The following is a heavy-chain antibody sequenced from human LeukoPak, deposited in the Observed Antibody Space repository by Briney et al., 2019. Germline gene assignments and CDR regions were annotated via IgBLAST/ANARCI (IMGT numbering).Heavy chain of an antibody. CDR2: VNGRVDST. Sequence: TGGPQRLPCAASGFAFSTQAMSWLRQAPGKRLEWVSFVNGRVDSTYYAKSVKGRLTISRDNSENTLYLQMNRLRVEDSAVYYCAKYKLEGPGWAYFFDSWGQGTLVAVSS. D-gene: IGHD6-19*01. V-gene: IGHV3-23*01. J-gene: IGHJ4*02. CDR3: AKYKLEGPGWAYFFDS. CDR1: GFAFSTQA.